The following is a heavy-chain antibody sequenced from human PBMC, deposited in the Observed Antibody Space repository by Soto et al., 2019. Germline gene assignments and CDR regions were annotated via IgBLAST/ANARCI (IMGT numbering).Heavy chain of an antibody. V-gene: IGHV1-69*13. CDR1: GGIFSYYA. J-gene: IGHJ6*02. Sequence: SVKVSCKASGGIFSYYAITWVRQAPGQGHKWMGGIIPILGTANYAQKFQGRVTITADESTSTAYMELSSLRSDDTAVYYCARSRNDLLTGYYNYYYYYNMDVWGQGXTVTVYS. D-gene: IGHD3-9*01. CDR2: IIPILGTA. CDR3: ARSRNDLLTGYYNYYYYYNMDV.